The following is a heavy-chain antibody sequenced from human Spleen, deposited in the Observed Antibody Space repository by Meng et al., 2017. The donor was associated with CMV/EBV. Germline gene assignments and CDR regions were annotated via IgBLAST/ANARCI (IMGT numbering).Heavy chain of an antibody. V-gene: IGHV3-11*04. J-gene: IGHJ4*02. CDR2: ITSSGSAN. CDR3: ARGRIAVAGVFHY. D-gene: IGHD6-19*01. CDR1: GFTFSDYY. Sequence: GESLKISCAASGFTFSDYYMGWIRQAPGKGLEWISYITSSGSANNYADSVKGRFTISRDNAKNSLYLQMSSLRAEDTAVYYCARGRIAVAGVFHYWGQGTLVT.